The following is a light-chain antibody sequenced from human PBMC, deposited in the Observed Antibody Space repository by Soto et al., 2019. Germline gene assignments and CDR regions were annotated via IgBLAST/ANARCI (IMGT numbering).Light chain of an antibody. CDR2: EVS. CDR1: SADIGDYDF. CDR3: SSYTASSTRV. J-gene: IGLJ1*01. Sequence: QSALTQRASVSGSPGQTITISCTGTSADIGDYDFVSWYQQLPGKAPKLLIYEVSHRPSGVSNRFSGSKSGNTAYLTISWLQAEDEGDYYCSSYTASSTRVFGTGTKVTVL. V-gene: IGLV2-14*01.